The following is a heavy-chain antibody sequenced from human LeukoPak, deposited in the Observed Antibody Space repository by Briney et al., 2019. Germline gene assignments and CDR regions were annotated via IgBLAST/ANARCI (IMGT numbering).Heavy chain of an antibody. Sequence: GGSLRLSCAASGFTFDDYAMHWVRQAPGKGLEWVSGISWNSGSIGYADSVKGRFTISRDNAKNSLYLQMNSLRAEDTAVYYCARDGRGTTGFFDSWGQGTLATVSS. CDR1: GFTFDDYA. D-gene: IGHD3-10*01. CDR2: ISWNSGSI. V-gene: IGHV3-9*01. J-gene: IGHJ4*03. CDR3: ARDGRGTTGFFDS.